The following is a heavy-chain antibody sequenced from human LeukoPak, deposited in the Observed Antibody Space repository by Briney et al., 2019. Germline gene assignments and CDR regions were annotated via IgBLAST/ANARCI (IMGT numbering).Heavy chain of an antibody. V-gene: IGHV3-33*08. Sequence: PGGSLRLSCAASGFTFSDYYMCWISQAPGKGLEWVAVIWYDGSNKYYADPVKGRFTISRDNSKNTLYLQMNSLRAEDTAVYYCARDQFLPTRYYFDYGGQGTLVTVSS. J-gene: IGHJ4*02. CDR1: GFTFSDYY. CDR2: IWYDGSNK. CDR3: ARDQFLPTRYYFDY.